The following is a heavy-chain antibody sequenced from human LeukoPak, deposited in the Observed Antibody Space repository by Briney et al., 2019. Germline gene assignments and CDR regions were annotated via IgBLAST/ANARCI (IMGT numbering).Heavy chain of an antibody. Sequence: QPGKSLTLSCAASGFTFSSYAMHWVRQAPGKGLEWVAVISYDGSNKYYADSVKGRFTISRDNSKNTLYLQMNSLRAEDTAVYYCAATLWFGELFRHFDYWGQGTLVTVSS. CDR3: AATLWFGELFRHFDY. CDR2: ISYDGSNK. D-gene: IGHD3-10*01. CDR1: GFTFSSYA. J-gene: IGHJ4*02. V-gene: IGHV3-30-3*01.